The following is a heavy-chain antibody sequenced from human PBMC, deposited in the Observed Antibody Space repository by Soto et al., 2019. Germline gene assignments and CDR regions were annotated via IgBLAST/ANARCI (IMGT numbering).Heavy chain of an antibody. J-gene: IGHJ5*02. CDR2: VHRSGTT. CDR1: SGSISTDYW. CDR3: ARGVSYRWVS. D-gene: IGHD3-16*02. V-gene: IGHV4-4*02. Sequence: QGQLQESGPGLVKPSGTLSLTCAVSSGSISTDYWWSWVRQPPGKGLEWIGEVHRSGTTNYIQSLKSRVTMSVDKSGNQVSLELTSVAAADTAVYYCARGVSYRWVSWGQGTLVTVSS.